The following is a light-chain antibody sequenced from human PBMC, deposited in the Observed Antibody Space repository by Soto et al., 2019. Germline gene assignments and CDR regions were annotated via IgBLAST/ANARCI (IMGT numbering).Light chain of an antibody. CDR3: QQYGSSPRT. J-gene: IGKJ1*01. Sequence: EIVLTQSPGTLSLSPGERATLSCRASQSVSSSYLAWYQQKPGQAPRLLIYAASRRATGIPDRFSGSGSGTDFTLTIRTLEPEDFAVYYCQQYGSSPRTFGQGTKVDIK. CDR1: QSVSSSY. CDR2: AAS. V-gene: IGKV3-20*01.